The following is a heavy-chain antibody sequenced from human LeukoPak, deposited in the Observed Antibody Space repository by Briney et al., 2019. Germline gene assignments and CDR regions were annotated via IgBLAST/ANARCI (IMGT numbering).Heavy chain of an antibody. Sequence: PGGSLRLSCAASGLTFRNFAMSWVRQAPGKGLEWLAVTSGDEDSTHYADPVRGRFVISTDSSKNSLFLQMNSLRADDTAVYYCAKGLNGYGSGSYSHLDAVDMWGQGTMVTVSS. J-gene: IGHJ3*02. CDR3: AKGLNGYGSGSYSHLDAVDM. D-gene: IGHD3-10*01. V-gene: IGHV3-23*01. CDR1: GLTFRNFA. CDR2: TSGDEDST.